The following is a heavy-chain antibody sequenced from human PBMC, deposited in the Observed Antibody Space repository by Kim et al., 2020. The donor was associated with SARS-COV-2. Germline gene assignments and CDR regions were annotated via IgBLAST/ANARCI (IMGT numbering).Heavy chain of an antibody. CDR1: GFTFSSYA. D-gene: IGHD2-8*01. CDR3: AKDKHLLMVYATADY. Sequence: GGSLRLSCAASGFTFSSYAMSWVRQAPGKGLEWVSAISGSGGSTYYADSVKGRFTISRDNSKNTLYLQMNSLRAEDTAVYYCAKDKHLLMVYATADYWGQGTLATVSS. V-gene: IGHV3-23*01. J-gene: IGHJ4*02. CDR2: ISGSGGST.